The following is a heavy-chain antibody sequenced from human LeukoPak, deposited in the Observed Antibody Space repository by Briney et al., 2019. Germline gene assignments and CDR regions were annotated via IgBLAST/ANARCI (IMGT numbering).Heavy chain of an antibody. V-gene: IGHV3-11*01. CDR2: ISSSVSSM. CDR3: ARASWISNADAVW. J-gene: IGHJ4*02. Sequence: PGGSLRLSCAASGFTFSDYYMSWIRQAPGKGLEWISYISSSVSSMWYADSVKGRFTISRDNAKNSLYLQMNSLRVEDTAVYYCARASWISNADAVWWGQGTPVTVSS. CDR1: GFTFSDYY. D-gene: IGHD1-1*01.